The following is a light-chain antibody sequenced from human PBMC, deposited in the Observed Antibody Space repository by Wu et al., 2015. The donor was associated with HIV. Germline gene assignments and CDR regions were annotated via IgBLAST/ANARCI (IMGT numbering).Light chain of an antibody. J-gene: IGKJ1*01. V-gene: IGKV3-11*01. CDR1: QGIGNE. Sequence: MLAQSPGTLSLSPGDRATLLCRASQGIGNELAWYQQKRGQTPRLIVYGASQRAPGVPDRFGGSVSGSDFTLIINRLETEDFAFYFCQHRETFGPEPKPRTF. CDR3: QHRETFGPEPKPRT. CDR2: GAS.